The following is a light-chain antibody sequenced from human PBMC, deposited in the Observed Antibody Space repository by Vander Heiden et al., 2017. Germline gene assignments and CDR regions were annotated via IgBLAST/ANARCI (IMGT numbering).Light chain of an antibody. J-gene: IGKJ2*01. CDR1: QSISSY. CDR3: QQSDSTSYT. V-gene: IGKV1-39*01. CDR2: AAS. Sequence: DIQMTHSPSSLSASVGDRVTITCRASQSISSYLNWYQQKPGKAPKLLIYAASSLQSGVPSRFSGSGSGTDFTLTISSLQPEDFATYYCQQSDSTSYTFGQGTKLEIK.